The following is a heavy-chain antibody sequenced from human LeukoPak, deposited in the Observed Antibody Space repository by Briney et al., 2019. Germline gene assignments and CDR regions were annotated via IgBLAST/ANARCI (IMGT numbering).Heavy chain of an antibody. D-gene: IGHD6-13*01. CDR1: GGSIGRYY. J-gene: IGHJ4*02. CDR3: AREGVAAAGKLDY. V-gene: IGHV4-59*01. CDR2: IYYSGST. Sequence: SETLSLTCTVSGGSIGRYYGSWIRQPPGKGLEWIGYIYYSGSTNYNPSLKSRVTISLDTSKNQFSMNLISVTAADTAVYYCAREGVAAAGKLDYWGQGTLVTVSS.